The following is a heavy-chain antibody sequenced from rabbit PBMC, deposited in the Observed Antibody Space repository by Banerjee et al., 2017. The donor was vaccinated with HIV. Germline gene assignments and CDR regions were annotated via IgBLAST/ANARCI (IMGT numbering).Heavy chain of an antibody. CDR1: GIDVSSGYD. D-gene: IGHD4-1*01. CDR2: IDVSSSGST. Sequence: QEQLEESGGGLVQPEGSLTLTCTASGIDVSSGYDMCWVRQAPGKGLEWIACIDVSSSGSTYYASWANGRFTIAKTSSTTVTLQMTSLTAADTSTYFCARGVSTSGRGYGLWGQGTLVTVS. CDR3: ARGVSTSGRGYGL. V-gene: IGHV1S45*01. J-gene: IGHJ4*01.